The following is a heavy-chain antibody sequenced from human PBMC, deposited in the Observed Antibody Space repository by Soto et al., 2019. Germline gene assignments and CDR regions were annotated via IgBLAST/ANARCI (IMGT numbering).Heavy chain of an antibody. CDR3: ARFYFGGNSGYFDY. V-gene: IGHV3-23*01. D-gene: IGHD2-21*02. Sequence: GGSLRLSCAASGFTFSSYAMSWVRQAPGKGLEWVSAISGSGGSTYYADSVKGRFTISRDNSKNTLYLQMNSLRAEDTAVYYCARFYFGGNSGYFDYWGQGTLVTVSS. J-gene: IGHJ4*02. CDR1: GFTFSSYA. CDR2: ISGSGGST.